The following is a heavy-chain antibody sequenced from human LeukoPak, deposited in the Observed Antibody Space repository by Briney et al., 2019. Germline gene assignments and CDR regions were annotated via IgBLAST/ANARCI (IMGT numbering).Heavy chain of an antibody. Sequence: GGSLRLSCAASGFAFSSYAMSWVRQAPGKGLEWVSAISGGTGSTYYADSVRGRFTISRDNSKNTLYLQMNSLRAEDTAVYYCAREGPTTAVGSGAPDIWGLGTMVTVSS. CDR2: ISGGTGST. J-gene: IGHJ3*02. CDR3: AREGPTTAVGSGAPDI. D-gene: IGHD6-13*01. CDR1: GFAFSSYA. V-gene: IGHV3-23*01.